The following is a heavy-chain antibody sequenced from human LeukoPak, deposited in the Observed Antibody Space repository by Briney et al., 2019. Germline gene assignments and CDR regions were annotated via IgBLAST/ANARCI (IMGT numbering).Heavy chain of an antibody. V-gene: IGHV4-34*01. CDR3: AGGYCSSTSCYAPEVSPLGY. CDR1: GGSFSGYY. J-gene: IGHJ4*02. D-gene: IGHD2-2*01. CDR2: INHSGST. Sequence: SETLSLTCAVYGGSFSGYYWSWIRQPPGKGLEWIGEINHSGSTNYNPSLKSRVTISVDTSKNQFSLKLSSVTAADTAVYYCAGGYCSSTSCYAPEVSPLGYWGQGTLVTVSS.